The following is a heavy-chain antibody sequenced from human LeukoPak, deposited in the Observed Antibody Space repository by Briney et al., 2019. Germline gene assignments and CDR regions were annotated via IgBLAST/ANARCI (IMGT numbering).Heavy chain of an antibody. Sequence: GGSLRLSCAASGFTFSSYGMHWVRQAPGKGLEWVAFIRYDGSNKYYADAVKGRFTISRDNSKSTLYLQMNNLRAEDTAVYYCAKDRHAPGRYCSSTTCFPFDLWGQGTLVTVSS. D-gene: IGHD2-2*01. V-gene: IGHV3-30*02. CDR3: AKDRHAPGRYCSSTTCFPFDL. CDR2: IRYDGSNK. J-gene: IGHJ4*02. CDR1: GFTFSSYG.